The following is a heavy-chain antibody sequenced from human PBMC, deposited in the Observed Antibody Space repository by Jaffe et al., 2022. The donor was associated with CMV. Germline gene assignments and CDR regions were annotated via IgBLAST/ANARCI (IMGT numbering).Heavy chain of an antibody. V-gene: IGHV3-73*01. CDR2: IRSKANSYAT. D-gene: IGHD3-3*01. CDR3: TTAQGEVRFLGGPTFNDY. J-gene: IGHJ4*02. Sequence: EVQLVESGGGLVQPGGSLKLSCAASGFTFSGSAMHWVRQASGKGLEWVGRIRSKANSYATAYAASVKGRFTISRDDSKNTAYLQMNSLKTEDTAVYYCTTAQGEVRFLGGPTFNDYWGQGTLVTVSS. CDR1: GFTFSGSA.